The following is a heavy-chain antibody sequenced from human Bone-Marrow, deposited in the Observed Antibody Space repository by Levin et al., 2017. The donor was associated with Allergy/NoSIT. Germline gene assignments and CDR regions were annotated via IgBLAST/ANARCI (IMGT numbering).Heavy chain of an antibody. CDR2: IYWDDDK. CDR3: AHKPTGTTSFDY. Sequence: SGPTLVKPTQTLTLTCTFSGFSLSTTGLGVGWIRQPPGKVLEWLALIYWDDDKLYSPSLKSRLTITKDISKNQVVLTMTNMDPVDTATYYCAHKPTGTTSFDYWGQGTPVTVSS. V-gene: IGHV2-5*02. D-gene: IGHD1-7*01. J-gene: IGHJ4*02. CDR1: GFSLSTTGLG.